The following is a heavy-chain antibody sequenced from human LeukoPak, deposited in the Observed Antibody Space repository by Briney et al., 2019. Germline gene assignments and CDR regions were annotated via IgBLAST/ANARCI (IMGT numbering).Heavy chain of an antibody. CDR1: GFTFSSYA. Sequence: PGGSLRLSCAASGFTFSSYAMSWVRQAPGKGLEWVSAISGSGGSTYYADSVKGRFTISRDNSKSTLYLQMNSLRAEDTAVYYCAKDRNSVGSSYNYWGQGTLVTVSS. D-gene: IGHD6-6*01. CDR3: AKDRNSVGSSYNY. J-gene: IGHJ4*02. V-gene: IGHV3-23*01. CDR2: ISGSGGST.